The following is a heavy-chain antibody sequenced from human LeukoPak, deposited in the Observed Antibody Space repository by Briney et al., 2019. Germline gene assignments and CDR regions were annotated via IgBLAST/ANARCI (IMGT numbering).Heavy chain of an antibody. J-gene: IGHJ4*02. CDR1: GDSISSDY. D-gene: IGHD6-13*01. V-gene: IGHV4-59*12. Sequence: SETLSLTCAVSGDSISSDYWNWIRQPPGTGLEWIGYISYSGSTNYNPSLKSRVLISVDTSKNQFSLKLSSVTAADTAVYYCAASGIAAAPGYWGQGTLVTVSS. CDR3: AASGIAAAPGY. CDR2: ISYSGST.